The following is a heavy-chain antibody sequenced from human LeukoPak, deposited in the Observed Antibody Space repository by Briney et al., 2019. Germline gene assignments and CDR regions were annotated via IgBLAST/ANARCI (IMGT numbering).Heavy chain of an antibody. V-gene: IGHV3-23*01. J-gene: IGHJ3*02. D-gene: IGHD4-17*01. CDR3: AKDPNGDYIGAFDI. CDR1: KLNFNSYA. Sequence: GGSLRLSCTTSKLNFNSYAMTGVRQAPGKGLEWVSSISGAGTQYAASVQGRFTISRDNSKNTLYLQMNSLRAEDTAVYYCAKDPNGDYIGAFDIWGQGTLVTVSS. CDR2: ISGAGT.